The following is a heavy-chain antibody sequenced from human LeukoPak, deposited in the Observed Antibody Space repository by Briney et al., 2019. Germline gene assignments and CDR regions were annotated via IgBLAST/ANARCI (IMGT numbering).Heavy chain of an antibody. D-gene: IGHD1-1*01. V-gene: IGHV1-69*13. CDR3: ARDYGVPGTTPFFDY. CDR2: IIPIFGTA. J-gene: IGHJ4*02. Sequence: ASVKVSCKASGGTFSSYAISWVRQAPGQGLEWMGGIIPIFGTANYAQKFQGRVTITADEFTSTAYMELSSLRSEDTAVYYCARDYGVPGTTPFFDYWGQGTLVTVSS. CDR1: GGTFSSYA.